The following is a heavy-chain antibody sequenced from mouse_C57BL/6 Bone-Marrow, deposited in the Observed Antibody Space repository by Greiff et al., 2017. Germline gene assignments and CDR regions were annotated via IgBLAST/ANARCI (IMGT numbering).Heavy chain of an antibody. CDR1: GYTFTSYW. Sequence: QVQLQQPGAELVMPGASVKLSCKASGYTFTSYWMHWVKQRPGQGLSWIGEIDPSDSYINYNQKLKGKSTLTVDKSSITAYIHLVSLTSYDSAVYDCASCDLYYWGQGTTLTVTS. V-gene: IGHV1-69*01. J-gene: IGHJ2*01. CDR3: ASCDLYY. CDR2: IDPSDSYI.